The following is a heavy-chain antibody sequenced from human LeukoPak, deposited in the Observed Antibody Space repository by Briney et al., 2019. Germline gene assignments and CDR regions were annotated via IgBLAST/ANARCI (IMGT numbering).Heavy chain of an antibody. CDR1: GGSVSSGSYY. V-gene: IGHV4-61*01. D-gene: IGHD6-19*01. Sequence: KPSETLSLTCTVSGGSVSSGSYYWSWIRQPPGKGLEWIGYIYYSGSTNYNPSLKSRVTMSVDTSKNQFSLKLSSMTAADTAVYYCARGPHSSGWSRNYWYFDLWGRGTLVTVSS. CDR3: ARGPHSSGWSRNYWYFDL. CDR2: IYYSGST. J-gene: IGHJ2*01.